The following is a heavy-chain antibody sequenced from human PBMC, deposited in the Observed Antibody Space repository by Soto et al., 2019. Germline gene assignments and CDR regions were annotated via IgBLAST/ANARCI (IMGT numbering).Heavy chain of an antibody. CDR1: GFTFSSYG. Sequence: GGSLRLSCAASGFTFSSYGMHWVRQAPGKGLEWVAVISYDGSNKYYADSVKGRFTISRDNSKNTLYLQMNSLRAEDTAVYYCAKAATVTTACLDYWGHGTLVTVSS. V-gene: IGHV3-30*18. CDR3: AKAATVTTACLDY. CDR2: ISYDGSNK. D-gene: IGHD4-4*01. J-gene: IGHJ4*01.